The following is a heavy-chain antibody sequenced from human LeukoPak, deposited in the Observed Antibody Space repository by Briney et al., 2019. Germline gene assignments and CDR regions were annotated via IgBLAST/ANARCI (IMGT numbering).Heavy chain of an antibody. D-gene: IGHD3-10*01. V-gene: IGHV1-69*01. CDR1: GGTFSSYA. CDR2: IIPIFGTA. CDR3: ARGVWGVVRGVMYYYYYMDV. J-gene: IGHJ6*03. Sequence: ASVKVSCKASGGTFSSYAISWVRQAPGQGLEWMGGIIPIFGTANYAQKFQGRVTITADESTSTAYMELSSLRSEDTAVYYCARGVWGVVRGVMYYYYYMDVWGKGTTVTISS.